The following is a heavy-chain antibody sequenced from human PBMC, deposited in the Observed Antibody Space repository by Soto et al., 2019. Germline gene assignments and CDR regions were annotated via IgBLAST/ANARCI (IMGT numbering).Heavy chain of an antibody. V-gene: IGHV4-30-2*01. D-gene: IGHD6-19*01. CDR2: IYHSGST. CDR1: GGSISRGGYS. Sequence: QLQLQESGSGLVKPSQTLSLTCAVSGGSISRGGYSWSWIRQPPGQGLEWIGYIYHSGSTYYNPSLKSRVTISVDRSKTQFSLKLSSVTAADTAVYYCASAGGLGAVAADYWGQGTLVTVSS. CDR3: ASAGGLGAVAADY. J-gene: IGHJ4*02.